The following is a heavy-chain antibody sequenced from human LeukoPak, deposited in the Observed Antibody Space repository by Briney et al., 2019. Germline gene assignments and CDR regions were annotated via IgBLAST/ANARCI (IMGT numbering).Heavy chain of an antibody. J-gene: IGHJ4*02. CDR2: IRYDGSNK. Sequence: GGSLRLSCAASGFTFSSYGMHWVRQAPGKGLEWVAFIRYDGSNKYYADSVKGRFTISRDNSKNTLYLQMNRLRAEDTAVYYCAKDRGSGSYEPNFDYWGQGTLVTVSS. CDR3: AKDRGSGSYEPNFDY. D-gene: IGHD1-26*01. CDR1: GFTFSSYG. V-gene: IGHV3-30*02.